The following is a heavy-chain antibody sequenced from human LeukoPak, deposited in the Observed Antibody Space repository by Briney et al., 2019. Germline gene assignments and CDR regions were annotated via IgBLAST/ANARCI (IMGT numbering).Heavy chain of an antibody. CDR3: ARLYQHDSSTYRPVDY. Sequence: PGGSLRLSCATSGFIFSNYWMSWVPQAPGKGLEWVPNIKQDGSETYYVDSVKGRFTISRDDAKNSLYLQMNILRAEDVAVYYCARLYQHDSSTYRPVDYWGQGTLVSVSS. V-gene: IGHV3-7*01. CDR1: GFIFSNYW. J-gene: IGHJ4*02. D-gene: IGHD3-22*01. CDR2: IKQDGSET.